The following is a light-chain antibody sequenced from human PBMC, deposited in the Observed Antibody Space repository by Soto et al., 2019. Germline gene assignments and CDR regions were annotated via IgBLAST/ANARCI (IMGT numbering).Light chain of an antibody. CDR2: ADS. Sequence: EIVLTQSPATLPLSPGDTATLSCRASQSVSGYIGWYQQKPGQAPRLLIYADSNRATGIPARFSGSGSGTDFTLTISSLEPEDFSVYYCQQRYNWPITFGQGTRLEIK. V-gene: IGKV3-11*01. J-gene: IGKJ5*01. CDR1: QSVSGY. CDR3: QQRYNWPIT.